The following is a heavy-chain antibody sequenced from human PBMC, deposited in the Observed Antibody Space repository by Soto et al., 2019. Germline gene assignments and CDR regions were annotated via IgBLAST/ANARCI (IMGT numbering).Heavy chain of an antibody. D-gene: IGHD3-3*01. V-gene: IGHV1-3*01. CDR2: INAGNGNT. J-gene: IGHJ5*02. CDR3: ATESGVYDFWSGYWGGNWFDP. Sequence: ASVKVSCKASGYTFTSYAMHWVRQAPGQRLEWMGWINAGNGNTKYSQKFQGRVTITRDTSASTAYMELSSLRSEDTAVYYCATESGVYDFWSGYWGGNWFDPWG. CDR1: GYTFTSYA.